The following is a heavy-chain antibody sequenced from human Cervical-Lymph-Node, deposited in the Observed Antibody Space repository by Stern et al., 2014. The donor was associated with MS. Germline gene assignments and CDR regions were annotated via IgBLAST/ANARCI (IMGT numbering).Heavy chain of an antibody. CDR3: VRGLSGYDYWYFDL. CDR1: GGTFNNFA. Sequence: VQLVESGAEVKKPGSSVNVSCKASGGTFNNFAVSWVRQVPGQGYEWMGGIMPIFESTNYAQKFRHSVTITADKSPNTDYLELSSLKSDDTAMYYCVRGLSGYDYWYFDLWGRGTLVTVSS. CDR2: IMPIFEST. J-gene: IGHJ2*01. V-gene: IGHV1-69*06. D-gene: IGHD5-12*01.